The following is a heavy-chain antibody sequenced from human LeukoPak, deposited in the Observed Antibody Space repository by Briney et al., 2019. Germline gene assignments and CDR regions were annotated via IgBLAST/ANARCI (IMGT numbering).Heavy chain of an antibody. CDR1: GFTFSSYW. V-gene: IGHV3-7*01. CDR3: ARDYAYYDFWSVYYDQGVFDY. J-gene: IGHJ4*02. D-gene: IGHD3-3*01. Sequence: GGSLRLSCAASGFTFSSYWMSWVGQAPGKGLEGVANIKQEGSEKYYVDSVKGRFTISRDNAKNSLYLQMNSLSAEDTAVYYCARDYAYYDFWSVYYDQGVFDYWGQGTLVTVSS. CDR2: IKQEGSEK.